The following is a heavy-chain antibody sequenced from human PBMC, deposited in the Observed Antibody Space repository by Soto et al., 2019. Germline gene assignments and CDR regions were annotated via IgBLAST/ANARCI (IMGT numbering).Heavy chain of an antibody. CDR1: GYTFTSYD. J-gene: IGHJ3*02. D-gene: IGHD3-16*01. CDR2: MNPNSGNT. V-gene: IGHV1-8*01. CDR3: AIDVDPLPQGAFDI. Sequence: QVQLVQSGAEVKKPGASVKVSCKASGYTFTSYDINWVRQATGQGLEWMGWMNPNSGNTGYAQKFQGRVTMPRNTSISTAYMELSSLRSEDTAVYYCAIDVDPLPQGAFDIWGQGTMVTVSS.